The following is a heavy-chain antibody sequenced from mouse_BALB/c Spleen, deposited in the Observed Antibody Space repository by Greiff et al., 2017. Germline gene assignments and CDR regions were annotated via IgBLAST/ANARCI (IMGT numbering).Heavy chain of an antibody. CDR2: ISSGGSYT. CDR3: TRAMGY. J-gene: IGHJ2*01. V-gene: IGHV5-6*01. Sequence: EVHLVESGGDLVKPGGSLKLSCAASGFTFSSYGMSWVRQTPDKRLEWVATISSGGSYTYYPDSVKGRFTISRDNAKNTLYLQMSSLKSEDTAMYYCTRAMGYWGQGTTLTVSS. CDR1: GFTFSSYG. D-gene: IGHD1-1*02.